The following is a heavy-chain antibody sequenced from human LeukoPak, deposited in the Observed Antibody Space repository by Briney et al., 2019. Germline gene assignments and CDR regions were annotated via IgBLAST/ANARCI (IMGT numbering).Heavy chain of an antibody. CDR1: GYTFTSYY. D-gene: IGHD1-26*01. CDR3: ALERAVGATIPWFDP. V-gene: IGHV1-46*01. CDR2: INPSGGST. Sequence: ASVKVSCKASGYTFTSYYMHWVRQAPGQGLEWMGIINPSGGSTSYAQKFQGRVTMTRDTSTSTVYMELSSLRSEDTAVYYCALERAVGATIPWFDPWGQGTLVTVSS. J-gene: IGHJ5*02.